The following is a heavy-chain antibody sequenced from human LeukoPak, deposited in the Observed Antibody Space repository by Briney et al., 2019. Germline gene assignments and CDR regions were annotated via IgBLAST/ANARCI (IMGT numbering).Heavy chain of an antibody. D-gene: IGHD2-2*01. CDR3: ARDLDYCSSTSCYSPSGGNY. Sequence: GGSLRLSCAASGFTFSDYSMNWVRQAPGKGLEWVSSISSASSYIYYADSVKGRFTISRDNAKNSLYLQMNSLRAEDTAVYYCARDLDYCSSTSCYSPSGGNYWGQGTLVTVSS. CDR1: GFTFSDYS. CDR2: ISSASSYI. J-gene: IGHJ4*02. V-gene: IGHV3-21*01.